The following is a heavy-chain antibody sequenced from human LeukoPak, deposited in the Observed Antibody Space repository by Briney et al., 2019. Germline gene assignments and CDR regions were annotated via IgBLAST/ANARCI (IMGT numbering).Heavy chain of an antibody. J-gene: IGHJ4*02. CDR3: ARGADYYDSSGLSD. V-gene: IGHV1-8*01. Sequence: ASVEVSCKTSGYTFTNYDINCVRQATGQGLEWMGWMNPKSGNTGSAQRFQGRVTITRDTSASTAYMELSSLRSEDTAVYYCARGADYYDSSGLSDWGQGTLVTVSS. CDR2: MNPKSGNT. CDR1: GYTFTNYD. D-gene: IGHD3-22*01.